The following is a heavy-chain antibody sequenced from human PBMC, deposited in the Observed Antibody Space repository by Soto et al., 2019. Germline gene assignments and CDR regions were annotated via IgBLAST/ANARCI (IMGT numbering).Heavy chain of an antibody. J-gene: IGHJ6*02. CDR2: ISAYNGNT. CDR3: ARADIVATADYYYYYGMDV. V-gene: IGHV1-18*01. Sequence: GASVKVSCKAFGYTFTSYGISWVRQAPGQGLEWMGWISAYNGNTNYAQKLQGRVTMTTDTSTSTAYMELRSLRSDDTAVYYCARADIVATADYYYYYGMDVWGQGTTVTVSS. CDR1: GYTFTSYG. D-gene: IGHD5-12*01.